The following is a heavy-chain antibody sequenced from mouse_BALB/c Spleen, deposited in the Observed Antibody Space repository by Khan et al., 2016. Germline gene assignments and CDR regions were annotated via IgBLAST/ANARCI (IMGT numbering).Heavy chain of an antibody. V-gene: IGHV2-6-1*01. CDR2: IWSDGST. D-gene: IGHD2-4*01. CDR3: ARLGDYGGYYYAMDY. J-gene: IGHJ4*01. CDR1: GFSLTSYG. Sequence: QVQLQQSGPGLVAPSQSLSITCTISGFSLTSYGVHWVRQPPGKGLEWLVVIWSDGSTTYNSALKSRLSISKDNSKSQVFLKMNSLQTDDTAMYYCARLGDYGGYYYAMDYWGQGTSVTVSS.